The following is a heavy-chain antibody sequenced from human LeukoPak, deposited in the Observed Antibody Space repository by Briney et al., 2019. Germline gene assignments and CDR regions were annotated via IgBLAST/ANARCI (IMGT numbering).Heavy chain of an antibody. D-gene: IGHD6-13*01. CDR1: GFTFSSYA. Sequence: GGSLRLSCAASGFTFSSYAMSWVSQAPGKGLEWVSAISGSGGSTYYADSVKGRFTISRDNSKNTLYLQMNSLRAEDTAVYYCAKGLVAAGKGKYYFDYWGQGTLVTVSS. V-gene: IGHV3-23*01. CDR2: ISGSGGST. J-gene: IGHJ4*02. CDR3: AKGLVAAGKGKYYFDY.